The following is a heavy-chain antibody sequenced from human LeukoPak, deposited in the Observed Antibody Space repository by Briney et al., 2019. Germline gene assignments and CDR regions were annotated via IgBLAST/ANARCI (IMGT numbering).Heavy chain of an antibody. CDR3: AKDSGGIGEDYYNYIDV. Sequence: PGGCLRLSCAASGFTFSSYGMSWVRQTPGKGLEWVSTISGRGTTTYYADSVKGRFTLSRDNSKNTLYLQVNSLSAEDTAEYYCAKDSGGIGEDYYNYIDVWGKGTTVTISS. J-gene: IGHJ6*03. CDR2: ISGRGTTT. CDR1: GFTFSSYG. D-gene: IGHD3-10*01. V-gene: IGHV3-23*01.